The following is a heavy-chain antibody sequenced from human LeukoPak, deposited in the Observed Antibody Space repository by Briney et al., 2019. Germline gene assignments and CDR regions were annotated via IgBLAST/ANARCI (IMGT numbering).Heavy chain of an antibody. Sequence: PSETLSLTCTVSNGSISIYYWSWVRQPAGKGLEWIGRISASGSTNYNPSLKSRVTMSVDTSKNQFSLKLGSVTAADTAVYYCAREITVTRPFDYWGQGTLVTVSS. D-gene: IGHD4-17*01. CDR3: AREITVTRPFDY. V-gene: IGHV4-4*07. CDR1: NGSISIYY. J-gene: IGHJ4*02. CDR2: ISASGST.